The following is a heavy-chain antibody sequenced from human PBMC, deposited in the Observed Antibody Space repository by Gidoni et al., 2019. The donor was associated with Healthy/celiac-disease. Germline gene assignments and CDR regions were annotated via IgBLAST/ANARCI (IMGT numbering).Heavy chain of an antibody. CDR3: AHRDGGWPGGPRWFDP. CDR2: IYWDDDK. V-gene: IGHV2-5*02. Sequence: QITLKESGPTLVKLTQTLTLTCTFSGFSRSTSGVGVGWIRQPPGKALEWLALIYWDDDKRYSPSLKSRLTITKDTSKTQLVLTMPNMDPVDTVTYYCAHRDGGWPGGPRWFDPWGQGTLVTVSS. CDR1: GFSRSTSGVG. J-gene: IGHJ5*02. D-gene: IGHD6-19*01.